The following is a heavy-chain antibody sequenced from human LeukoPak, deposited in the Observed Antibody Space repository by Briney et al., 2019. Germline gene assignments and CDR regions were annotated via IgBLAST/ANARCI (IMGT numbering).Heavy chain of an antibody. CDR1: GFVFTNHA. Sequence: GGSLRLSCAASGFVFTNHAMGWVRQAPGKGLEFVSAISGSGARTYYADSLKGRLTISRDNSMNTVHLQINSLRTEDAAIYYCAIGGGGSGNYYYFDYWGQGTLVTVSS. CDR2: ISGSGART. V-gene: IGHV3-23*01. J-gene: IGHJ4*02. CDR3: AIGGGGSGNYYYFDY. D-gene: IGHD3-10*01.